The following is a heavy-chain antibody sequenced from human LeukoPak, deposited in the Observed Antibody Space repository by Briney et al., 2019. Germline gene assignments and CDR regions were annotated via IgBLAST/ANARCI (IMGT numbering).Heavy chain of an antibody. CDR2: MTGPADTT. CDR3: AKGAEIDH. Sequence: GGSLRLSRAATRFNFNNFAMSWVRQAPGKGLEWLSAMTGPADTTYYAESVKGRFTISRDYSKSMVFLQMNSLRVEDTAIYYCAKGAEIDHWGQGTLVTVSS. CDR1: RFNFNNFA. V-gene: IGHV3-23*01. J-gene: IGHJ4*02.